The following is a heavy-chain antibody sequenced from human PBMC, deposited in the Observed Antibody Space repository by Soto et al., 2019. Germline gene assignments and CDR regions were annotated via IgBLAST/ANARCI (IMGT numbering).Heavy chain of an antibody. Sequence: ESGGGLVQPGGSLRLSCAASGFTFSSYSMNWVSQAPGKGLEWVSYISSSSSTIYYADSVKGRFTISRDNAKNSLYLQMNSLRDEDTAVYYFARDQDLRFLEWLFDYWGQGTLVTVSS. CDR2: ISSSSSTI. V-gene: IGHV3-48*02. D-gene: IGHD3-3*01. CDR3: ARDQDLRFLEWLFDY. J-gene: IGHJ4*02. CDR1: GFTFSSYS.